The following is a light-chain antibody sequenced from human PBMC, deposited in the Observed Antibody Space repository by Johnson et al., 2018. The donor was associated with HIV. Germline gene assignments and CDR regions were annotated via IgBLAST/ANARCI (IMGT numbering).Light chain of an antibody. Sequence: QSVLTQPPSVSAAPGQKVTISCSGSSSDMGNYAVSWYQQLPGKAPKVLIYENNKRPSGIPDRFSGSKSGTSATLGITGLQTGDEADYYFGTWDSRLNTYVFGTGTKVTAL. CDR1: SSDMGNYA. CDR2: ENN. CDR3: GTWDSRLNTYV. J-gene: IGLJ1*01. V-gene: IGLV1-51*02.